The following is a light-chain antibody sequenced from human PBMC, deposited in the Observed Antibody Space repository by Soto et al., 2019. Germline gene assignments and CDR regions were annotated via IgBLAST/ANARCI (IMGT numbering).Light chain of an antibody. V-gene: IGLV2-14*01. Sequence: SVLAQRASVSRSPGQSITISCTGTSSDVGGYNYVSWYQQHPGKAPKLMIYDVSNRPSGVSNRFSGSKSGNTASLTISGLQAEDEADYYCSSYTSSSTLLYVFGTGTKVTVL. CDR1: SSDVGGYNY. CDR3: SSYTSSSTLLYV. J-gene: IGLJ1*01. CDR2: DVS.